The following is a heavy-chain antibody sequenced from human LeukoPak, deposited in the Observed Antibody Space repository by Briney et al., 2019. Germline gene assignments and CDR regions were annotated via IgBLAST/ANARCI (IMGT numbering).Heavy chain of an antibody. V-gene: IGHV4-39*01. CDR3: TRRISYYFGMDV. J-gene: IGHJ6*02. CDR2: LSYSGST. Sequence: PSETLSLTCTVSGDSFTNNGYYWGWIRQPPGKGLEWIGSLSYSGSTYFNPSLKSRVTMSVDTSKSQFSLKLTSVTAADTSMYYCTRRISYYFGMDVWGQGTTVTVSS. CDR1: GDSFTNNGYY.